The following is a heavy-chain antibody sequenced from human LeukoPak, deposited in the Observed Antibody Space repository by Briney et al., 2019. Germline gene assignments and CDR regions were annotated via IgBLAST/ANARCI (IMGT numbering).Heavy chain of an antibody. CDR2: IYTSGST. D-gene: IGHD6-13*01. V-gene: IGHV4-4*07. CDR3: ARDILGGMAAAGSLFGYFDY. Sequence: KPSETLSLTCTVSGGSISSYYWSWIRQPAGKGLEWIGRIYTSGSTNYNPSLKSRVTMSVDTSKNQFSLKLSSVTAADTAVYYCARDILGGMAAAGSLFGYFDYWGQGTLVTVSS. CDR1: GGSISSYY. J-gene: IGHJ4*02.